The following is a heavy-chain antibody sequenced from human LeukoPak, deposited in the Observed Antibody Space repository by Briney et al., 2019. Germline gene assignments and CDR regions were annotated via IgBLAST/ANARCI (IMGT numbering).Heavy chain of an antibody. CDR2: IRYDGSNK. D-gene: IGHD3-22*01. J-gene: IGHJ4*02. CDR3: AKDTYYDSSGYYGPFDY. Sequence: GGSLRLSCAASGFTFSSYGMHWVRQAPGKGLEWVAFIRYDGSNKYYADSVKGRFTISRDNSKNTLYLQMNSLRAEDTAVYYCAKDTYYDSSGYYGPFDYWGQGTLVTVSS. V-gene: IGHV3-30*02. CDR1: GFTFSSYG.